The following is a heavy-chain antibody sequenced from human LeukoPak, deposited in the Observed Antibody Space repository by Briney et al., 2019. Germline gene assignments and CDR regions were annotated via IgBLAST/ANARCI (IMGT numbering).Heavy chain of an antibody. V-gene: IGHV3-23*01. Sequence: PGGSLRLSCAASGFTFSSYAMTWVRQAPGKGLEWVSGISASGGSTYSADSVKGRFTISRDNSENTLYLQMNSLRAEDTAVYYCARAIYHLDYWGQGTLVTVSS. CDR1: GFTFSSYA. CDR3: ARAIYHLDY. D-gene: IGHD2/OR15-2a*01. J-gene: IGHJ4*02. CDR2: ISASGGST.